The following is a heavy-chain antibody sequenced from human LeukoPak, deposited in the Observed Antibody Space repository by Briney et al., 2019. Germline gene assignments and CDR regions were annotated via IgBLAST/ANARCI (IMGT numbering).Heavy chain of an antibody. CDR2: MNPNSANT. CDR3: ARGPSYHSRSGSGYQYYYMDV. V-gene: IGHV1-8*03. Sequence: ASVKVSCKASGYTFTNYDVNWVRQAPGQGLEWMGWMNPNSANTGYAQKFQGRVTLTRDTSISTAYMELHSLRSEDTAVYYCARGPSYHSRSGSGYQYYYMDVWGKGTTVTVSS. D-gene: IGHD3-3*01. J-gene: IGHJ6*03. CDR1: GYTFTNYD.